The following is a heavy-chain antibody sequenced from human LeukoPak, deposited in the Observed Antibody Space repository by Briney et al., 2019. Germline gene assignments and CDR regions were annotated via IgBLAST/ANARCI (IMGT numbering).Heavy chain of an antibody. J-gene: IGHJ3*02. CDR2: IYPGDSGT. D-gene: IGHD5-24*01. CDR1: GYTFTTYW. CDR3: TRSPRDGYHDAFDI. V-gene: IGHV5-51*01. Sequence: GESLKISCKGSGYTFTTYWIAWVRQMPGEGLEWMGIIYPGDSGTRYSPSFQGQVTISADKSITTAYLQWGRLKASDTAMYYCTRSPRDGYHDAFDIWGQGTMVTVFS.